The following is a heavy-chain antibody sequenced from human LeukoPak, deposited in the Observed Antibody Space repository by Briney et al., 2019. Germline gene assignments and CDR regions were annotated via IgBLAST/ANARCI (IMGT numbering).Heavy chain of an antibody. CDR2: IIPIFGTA. V-gene: IGHV1-69*01. J-gene: IGHJ4*02. Sequence: SVKVSCKASGGTFSSYAISWVRQAPGQGLEWMGGIIPIFGTANYAQKFQGRVTITADESTSTAYMELSSLRSEDTAVYYCARDSPDCSSTICYLDYWGQGTLVTVSS. D-gene: IGHD2-2*01. CDR1: GGTFSSYA. CDR3: ARDSPDCSSTICYLDY.